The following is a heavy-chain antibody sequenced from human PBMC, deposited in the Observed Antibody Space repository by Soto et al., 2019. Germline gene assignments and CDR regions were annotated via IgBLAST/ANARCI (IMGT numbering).Heavy chain of an antibody. CDR2: ISSSSSTI. Sequence: GGSLRLSCAASGFTFSSYSMNWVRQAPGKGLEWVSYISSSSSTIYYADSVKGRFTISRDNAKNSLYLQMNSLRDEDTAVYYCARGPRLRRDGPYYYGMDVWGQGTTVTVSS. CDR3: ARGPRLRRDGPYYYGMDV. V-gene: IGHV3-48*02. D-gene: IGHD4-17*01. CDR1: GFTFSSYS. J-gene: IGHJ6*02.